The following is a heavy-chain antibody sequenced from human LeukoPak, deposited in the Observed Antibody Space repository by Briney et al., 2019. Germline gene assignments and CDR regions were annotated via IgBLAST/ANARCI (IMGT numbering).Heavy chain of an antibody. V-gene: IGHV3-21*01. CDR2: ISSSSSYI. CDR1: GFTFSSYS. Sequence: GGSLRLSCAASGFTFSSYSMNWVRQAPGKGLEWVSSISSSSSYIYYADSVKGRFTISRDNAKNSLYLQMNSLRAEDTAVYYCARDGYDFWSAPYFDYWGQGTLVTVSS. D-gene: IGHD3-3*01. J-gene: IGHJ4*02. CDR3: ARDGYDFWSAPYFDY.